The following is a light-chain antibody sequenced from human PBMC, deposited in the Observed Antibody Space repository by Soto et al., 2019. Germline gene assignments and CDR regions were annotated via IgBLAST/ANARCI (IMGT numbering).Light chain of an antibody. CDR3: VAFTDTSSHG. CDR2: EVN. J-gene: IGLJ1*01. CDR1: SSDIGAYDY. Sequence: QSALTQPASLSGSPGQSITISCTGTSSDIGAYDYVSWFQQHPGKAPKLMISEVNNRHSGGSNRFSGPKSCNKAYLTIFRLQVEDEAEYFCVAFTDTSSHGFGSGSKVTVL. V-gene: IGLV2-14*01.